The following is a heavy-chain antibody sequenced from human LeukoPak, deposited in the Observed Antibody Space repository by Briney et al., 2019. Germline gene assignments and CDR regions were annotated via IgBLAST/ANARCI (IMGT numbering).Heavy chain of an antibody. CDR3: ARGDSSSQRSDFFDI. Sequence: PSETLSLTCAVYGGSFSGYYWSWIRQPPGKGLEWIGEINHSGSTNYNPSLKSRVTISVDTSKNQFSLKLSSVTAADTAVYYCARGDSSSQRSDFFDIGGQGTMVTVS. CDR1: GGSFSGYY. J-gene: IGHJ3*02. V-gene: IGHV4-34*01. D-gene: IGHD6-13*01. CDR2: INHSGST.